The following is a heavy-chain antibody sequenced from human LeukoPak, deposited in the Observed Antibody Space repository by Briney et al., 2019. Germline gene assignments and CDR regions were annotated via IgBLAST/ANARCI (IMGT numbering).Heavy chain of an antibody. Sequence: SEPLSLTCAAYGGSFSGYYWSWIRQPPGKGLEWIGEINHSGSTNYNPSLKSRVTISVDTSKNQFSLKLSSVTAADTAVYYCARGVVRGVIYYGMDVWGQGTTVTVSS. D-gene: IGHD3-10*01. CDR3: ARGVVRGVIYYGMDV. V-gene: IGHV4-34*01. CDR1: GGSFSGYY. CDR2: INHSGST. J-gene: IGHJ6*02.